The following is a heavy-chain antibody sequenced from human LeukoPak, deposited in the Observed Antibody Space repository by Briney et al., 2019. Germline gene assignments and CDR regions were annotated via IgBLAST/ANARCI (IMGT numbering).Heavy chain of an antibody. Sequence: SETLSLTCTVSGYSISSGYYWGWIRQPPGKGLEWIGSIYHSGSTYYNPSLKSRVTISVDTSKNQFSLKLSSVTAADTAVYYCARGHYDILTGYYSPPDYWGQGTLVTVSS. CDR2: IYHSGST. CDR1: GYSISSGYY. V-gene: IGHV4-38-2*02. D-gene: IGHD3-9*01. J-gene: IGHJ4*02. CDR3: ARGHYDILTGYYSPPDY.